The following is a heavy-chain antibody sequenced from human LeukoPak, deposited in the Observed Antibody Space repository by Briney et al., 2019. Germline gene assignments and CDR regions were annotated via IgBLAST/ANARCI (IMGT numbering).Heavy chain of an antibody. CDR2: IIPIFGTA. CDR1: GYTFTSYA. J-gene: IGHJ4*02. V-gene: IGHV1-69*06. D-gene: IGHD3-22*01. Sequence: SVKVSCKASGYTFTSYAMNWVRQAPGQGLEWMGGIIPIFGTANYAQKFQGRVTITADKSTSTAYMELSSLRSEDTAVYYCARDRQDYYDSSGYPGVVWGQGTLVTVSS. CDR3: ARDRQDYYDSSGYPGVV.